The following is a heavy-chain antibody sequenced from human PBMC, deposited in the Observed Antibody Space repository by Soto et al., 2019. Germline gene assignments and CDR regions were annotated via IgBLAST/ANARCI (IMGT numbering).Heavy chain of an antibody. Sequence: SETLSLTCTVSGDSISSYYWSWIRQPPGKGLEWIGYIYYSGSTNYNPSLKSRVTISVDTSKNQFSLKLSSVTAADTAVYYCARGGSSRPIDYWGQGTLVTVSS. D-gene: IGHD6-13*01. CDR3: ARGGSSRPIDY. V-gene: IGHV4-59*01. J-gene: IGHJ4*02. CDR1: GDSISSYY. CDR2: IYYSGST.